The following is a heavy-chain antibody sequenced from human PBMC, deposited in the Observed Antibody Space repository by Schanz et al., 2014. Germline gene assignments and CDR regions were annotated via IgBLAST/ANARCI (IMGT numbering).Heavy chain of an antibody. J-gene: IGHJ4*02. V-gene: IGHV1-3*01. CDR3: ARGRGFYDC. Sequence: QVQLVQSGAEVKKPGASVKVSCKASGYTFTSYSIHWVRQAPGQGLEWMGWINVGNGNMKYSQKFQGRVTMTTDTPSSTAYMELRSLTSEDTSVHYCARGRGFYDCWGQGTLXTVSS. D-gene: IGHD3-10*01. CDR2: INVGNGNM. CDR1: GYTFTSYS.